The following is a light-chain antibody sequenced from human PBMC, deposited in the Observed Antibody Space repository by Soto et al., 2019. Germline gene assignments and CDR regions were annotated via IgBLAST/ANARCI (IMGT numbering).Light chain of an antibody. CDR1: QSVTNSF. Sequence: EIVLAQSPGTLSLSPGERATLSCRASQSVTNSFLAWYQPKPGQAPRLLIYGASRRATGIPDRFTGSGSGTDFTLTISRLEPEDVAVYYCQQYVSSPWAFGQGTKVDIK. CDR2: GAS. V-gene: IGKV3-20*01. J-gene: IGKJ1*01. CDR3: QQYVSSPWA.